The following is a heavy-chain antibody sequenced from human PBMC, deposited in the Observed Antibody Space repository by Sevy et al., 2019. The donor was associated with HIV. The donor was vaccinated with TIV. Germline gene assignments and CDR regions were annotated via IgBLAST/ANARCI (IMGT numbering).Heavy chain of an antibody. J-gene: IGHJ4*02. CDR2: INNSSRFI. CDR1: GFTFSSYW. Sequence: GGSLRLSCAASGFTFSSYWMSWVRQAPGKGPEWVSYINNSSRFINYVDSVKGRFTISRDNAKNSLYLQMNSLRAGDTAVYYCARGKVLFDYWGQGTLVTVSS. V-gene: IGHV3-21*05. CDR3: ARGKVLFDY.